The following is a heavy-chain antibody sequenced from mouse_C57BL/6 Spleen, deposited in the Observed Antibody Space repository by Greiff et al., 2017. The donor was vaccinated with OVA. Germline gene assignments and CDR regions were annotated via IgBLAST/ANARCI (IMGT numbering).Heavy chain of an antibody. Sequence: EVQLVASWGDLVKPGGSLKLSCAASGFTFSSYGMSWVRQTPDKGLEWVATISSGGSYTYYPDSVTGRFTISRDNAKNTLYLQMCSLKSEDTAMYYCARPLTGTADYWGQGTTLTVSS. J-gene: IGHJ2*01. CDR3: ARPLTGTADY. D-gene: IGHD4-1*01. CDR2: ISSGGSYT. V-gene: IGHV5-6*01. CDR1: GFTFSSYG.